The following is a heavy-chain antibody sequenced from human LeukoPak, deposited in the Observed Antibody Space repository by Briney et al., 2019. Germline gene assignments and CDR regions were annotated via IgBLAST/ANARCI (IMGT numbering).Heavy chain of an antibody. CDR3: AKNRDYDWGPGDY. D-gene: IGHD3-16*01. CDR1: GFTFSSYA. J-gene: IGHJ4*02. Sequence: GGSLRLSCAASGFTFSSYAMSWVRQAPGKGLEWVSTISASGGSTYYADSVKGRFTISRDNSKNTLSLQMNRLRAEDTAVYFCAKNRDYDWGPGDYWGQGTLVTVSS. V-gene: IGHV3-23*01. CDR2: ISASGGST.